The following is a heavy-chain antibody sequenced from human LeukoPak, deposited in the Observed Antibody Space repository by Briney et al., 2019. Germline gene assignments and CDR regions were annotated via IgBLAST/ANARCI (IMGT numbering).Heavy chain of an antibody. Sequence: PGGSLRLSCAASGFTFSTYWMSWVRQAPGKGLEWVSSISSSSSYIYYADSVKGRFTISRDNAKNSLYLQMNSLRAEDTAVYYCARADSGSYYNDYWGQGTLVTVSS. D-gene: IGHD3-10*01. CDR2: ISSSSSYI. J-gene: IGHJ4*02. CDR1: GFTFSTYW. CDR3: ARADSGSYYNDY. V-gene: IGHV3-21*01.